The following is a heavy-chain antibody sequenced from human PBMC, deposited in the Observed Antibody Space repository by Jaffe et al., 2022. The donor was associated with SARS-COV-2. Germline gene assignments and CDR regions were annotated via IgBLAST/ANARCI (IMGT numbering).Heavy chain of an antibody. V-gene: IGHV6-1*01. Sequence: QVLLQQSGPGLVEPSQTLSLTCVISGDIISDSSVAWNWIRQSPSRGLEWLGRTNYRSEWYNDYAEFVKSRLTIKADRSKNQFSLQLDSVTPEDTAIYYCARGYFFDFWGQGVLVTVSS. J-gene: IGHJ4*02. CDR1: GDIISDSSVA. CDR2: TNYRSEWYN. D-gene: IGHD6-13*01. CDR3: ARGYFFDF.